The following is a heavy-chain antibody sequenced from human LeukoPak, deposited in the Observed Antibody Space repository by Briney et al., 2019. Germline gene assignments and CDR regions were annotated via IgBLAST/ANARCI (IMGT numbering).Heavy chain of an antibody. CDR3: AKESGFPAYYFDY. CDR1: GFTLSNFA. J-gene: IGHJ4*02. V-gene: IGHV3-30-3*01. CDR2: IPYDGSNE. Sequence: GGSLRLSCAASGFTLSNFAMHWVRQAPGKGLEWVALIPYDGSNEYYADSVKGRFTISRDNSKNTLYLQMNSLRTEDTAVYYCAKESGFPAYYFDYWGQGTLVTVPS. D-gene: IGHD3-3*01.